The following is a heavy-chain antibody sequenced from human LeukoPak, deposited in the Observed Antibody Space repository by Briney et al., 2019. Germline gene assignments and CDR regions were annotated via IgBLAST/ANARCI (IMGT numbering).Heavy chain of an antibody. CDR1: GGSISSYY. V-gene: IGHV4-39*01. D-gene: IGHD2-2*01. Sequence: KPSETLSLTCTVSGGSISSYYWGWIRQPPGKGLEWIGSIYYSGSTYYNPSLKSRVTISVDTSKNQFSLKLSSVTAADTAVYYCARHDPFRTVRCTSCNWFDPWGQGTLVTVSS. J-gene: IGHJ5*02. CDR3: ARHDPFRTVRCTSCNWFDP. CDR2: IYYSGST.